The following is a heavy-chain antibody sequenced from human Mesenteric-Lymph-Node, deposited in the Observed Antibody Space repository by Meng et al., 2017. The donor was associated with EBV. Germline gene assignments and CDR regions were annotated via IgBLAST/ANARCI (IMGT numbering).Heavy chain of an antibody. Sequence: QAPLVHSGAGVKNPGASVKVSCKTPGSTFPSHYMHWIRQAPGQGLEWMGHISPGGVSTYYAGKFQGRISMTADTSTNTVYMELRSLRSEDTAVYYCARDWDYDSSGGWFDPWGQGTLVTVSS. CDR1: GSTFPSHY. J-gene: IGHJ5*02. V-gene: IGHV1-46*01. D-gene: IGHD3-22*01. CDR3: ARDWDYDSSGGWFDP. CDR2: ISPGGVST.